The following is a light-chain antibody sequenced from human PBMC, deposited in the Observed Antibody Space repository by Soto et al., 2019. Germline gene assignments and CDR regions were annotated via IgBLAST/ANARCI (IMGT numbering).Light chain of an antibody. Sequence: DIQMTQSPSTLSASVGDRVTITCRASQSISSWLAWYQQKPGKAPKLLIYKASSLESGVPSRFSGSGSGTEFTLTISSLQPDDFATYYCQQYGGMWTFGQGTKVDIK. CDR1: QSISSW. CDR3: QQYGGMWT. CDR2: KAS. V-gene: IGKV1-5*03. J-gene: IGKJ1*01.